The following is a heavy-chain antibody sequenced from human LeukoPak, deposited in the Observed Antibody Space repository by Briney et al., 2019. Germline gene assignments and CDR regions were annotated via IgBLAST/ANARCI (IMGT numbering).Heavy chain of an antibody. J-gene: IGHJ4*02. V-gene: IGHV3-7*01. CDR3: ATVAGYFDY. Sequence: PGGSLRLSCAASGFTLTNYAMTWVRQAPGKGLEWEASIQKDGSQKSYLESVKGRFTISRDNTKNSLYLHMSSLRADDTAVYFCATVAGYFDYWGQGTLVTVSS. CDR2: IQKDGSQK. D-gene: IGHD2-21*01. CDR1: GFTLTNYA.